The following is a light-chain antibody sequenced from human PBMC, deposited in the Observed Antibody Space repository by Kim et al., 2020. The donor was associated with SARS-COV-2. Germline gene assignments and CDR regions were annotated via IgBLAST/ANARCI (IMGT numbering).Light chain of an antibody. J-gene: IGLJ3*02. CDR2: YDS. V-gene: IGLV3-21*04. CDR3: QVWDSSSDHRV. Sequence: VSVAPGKTARITCGGNNIGSKSVHWYQQKPGQAPVLVIYYDSDRPSGIPERFSGSNSGNTATLTISRVEAGDEAEYYCQVWDSSSDHRVFGGGTQLTGL. CDR1: NIGSKS.